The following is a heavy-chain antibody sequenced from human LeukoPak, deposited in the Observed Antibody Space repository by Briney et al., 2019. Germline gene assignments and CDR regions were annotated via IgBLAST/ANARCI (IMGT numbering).Heavy chain of an antibody. J-gene: IGHJ4*02. V-gene: IGHV3-74*01. CDR1: GLTVSNHW. D-gene: IGHD2/OR15-2a*01. CDR2: INSDGSWT. CDR3: VSFYETD. Sequence: GGSLRLSCVASGLTVSNHWMSWVRQAPGKGLVWVSHINSDGSWTSYADSVKGRFTISKDNAKNTVYLQMNSLRAEDTAVYYCVSFYETDWGRGTLVTVSS.